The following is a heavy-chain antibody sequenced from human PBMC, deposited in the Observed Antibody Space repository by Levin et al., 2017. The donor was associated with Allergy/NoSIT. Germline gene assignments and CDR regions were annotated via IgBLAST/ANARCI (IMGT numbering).Heavy chain of an antibody. Sequence: SGESLKISCKGSGYSFTSHWIGWVRQMPGKGLEWMGIIYPSDSDTRYSPSFQGQVTISADKSISTAYLQWSSLKASDTAIYYCARHGKTSLRFDAFDIWGQGTMVTVSS. J-gene: IGHJ3*02. CDR1: GYSFTSHW. V-gene: IGHV5-51*01. CDR2: IYPSDSDT. CDR3: ARHGKTSLRFDAFDI.